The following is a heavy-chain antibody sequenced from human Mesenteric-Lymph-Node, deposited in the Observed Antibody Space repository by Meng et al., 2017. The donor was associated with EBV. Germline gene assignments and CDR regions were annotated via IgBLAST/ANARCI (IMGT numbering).Heavy chain of an antibody. J-gene: IGHJ6*02. CDR2: IWYDGSNK. Sequence: LGESGGGVVQPGRSRRRSCAASGFTFSSYGMHWVRQAPGKGLEWVAVIWYDGSNKYYADSVKGRFTISRDNSKNTLYLQMNSLRAEDTAVYYCARDVDYYGMDVWGQGTTVTVSS. D-gene: IGHD2-21*01. CDR3: ARDVDYYGMDV. V-gene: IGHV3-33*01. CDR1: GFTFSSYG.